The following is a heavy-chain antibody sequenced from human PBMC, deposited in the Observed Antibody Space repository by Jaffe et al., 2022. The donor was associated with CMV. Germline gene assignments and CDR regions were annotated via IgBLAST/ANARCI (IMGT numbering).Heavy chain of an antibody. V-gene: IGHV1-18*01. D-gene: IGHD2-2*01. J-gene: IGHJ6*02. Sequence: QVQLVQSGAEVKKPGASVKVSCKASGYTFTSYGISWVRQAPGQGLEWMGWISAYNGNTNYAQKLQGRVTMTTDTSTSTAYMELRSLRSDDTAVYYCARAAGDPIVVVPAAPWECGMDVWGQGTTVTVSS. CDR3: ARAAGDPIVVVPAAPWECGMDV. CDR1: GYTFTSYG. CDR2: ISAYNGNT.